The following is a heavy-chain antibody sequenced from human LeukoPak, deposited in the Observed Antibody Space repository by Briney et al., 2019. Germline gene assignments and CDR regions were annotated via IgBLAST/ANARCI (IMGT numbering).Heavy chain of an antibody. V-gene: IGHV3-23*01. CDR1: GFTFSDFA. CDR3: ARDSNPRPPIAAAGTSPNYGMDV. Sequence: SGGSLRLSCAASGFTFSDFAMSWVRQAPGKGLEWVSGTIGSGATTFYADSVKGRFTISRDNSKNTLYLQMNSLRAEDTAVYYCARDSNPRPPIAAAGTSPNYGMDVWGQGTTVTVSS. D-gene: IGHD6-13*01. CDR2: TIGSGATT. J-gene: IGHJ6*02.